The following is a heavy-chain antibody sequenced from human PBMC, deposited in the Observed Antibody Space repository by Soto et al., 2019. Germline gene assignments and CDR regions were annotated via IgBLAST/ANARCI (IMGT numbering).Heavy chain of an antibody. CDR3: ARAQYSCGWYYFDY. Sequence: EVQLVESGGGLVQPGGSLRLSCAASGFTFSSYWMHWVRQAPGKGLVWVSRINSDGSSTSYADSVKGRFTISRDNAKNTLYLQMNSLRAEDTAVYYCARAQYSCGWYYFDYWGQGTLVTVSS. CDR2: INSDGSST. CDR1: GFTFSSYW. V-gene: IGHV3-74*01. D-gene: IGHD6-19*01. J-gene: IGHJ4*02.